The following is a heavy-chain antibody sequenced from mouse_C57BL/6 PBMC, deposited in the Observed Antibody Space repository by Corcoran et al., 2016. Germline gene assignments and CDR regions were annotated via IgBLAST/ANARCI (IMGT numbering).Heavy chain of an antibody. V-gene: IGHV3-6*01. CDR3: ARDLYDYENWYFDV. Sequence: DVQLQESGPGLVKPSQSLSLTCSVTGYSITSGYYWNWNRQFPGNKLEWMGYISYDGSNNYNPSLKNRISITRDTSKNQFFLKLNSVTTEDTATYYCARDLYDYENWYFDVWGTGTTVTVSS. J-gene: IGHJ1*03. D-gene: IGHD2-4*01. CDR2: ISYDGSN. CDR1: GYSITSGYY.